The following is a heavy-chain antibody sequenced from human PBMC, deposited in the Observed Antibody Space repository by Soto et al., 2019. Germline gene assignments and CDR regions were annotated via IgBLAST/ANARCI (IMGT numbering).Heavy chain of an antibody. J-gene: IGHJ2*01. CDR1: GGSFSGYY. Sequence: SETLSLAGAVYGGSFSGYYWSWSRQPPGKGLEWIGEINHSGCPNYNPYLKSRVSISVGTSNNQFSLKLSSVTAADTAVYYCARGRGDGYNQHWYFDLWGRGNLVTVSS. CDR3: ARGRGDGYNQHWYFDL. D-gene: IGHD3-10*01. CDR2: INHSGCP. V-gene: IGHV4-34*01.